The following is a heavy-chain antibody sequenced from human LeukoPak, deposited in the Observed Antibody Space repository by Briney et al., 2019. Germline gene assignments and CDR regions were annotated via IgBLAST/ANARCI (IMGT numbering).Heavy chain of an antibody. V-gene: IGHV1-24*01. CDR2: FDPEDGET. CDR1: GYTLTELS. D-gene: IGHD5-12*01. Sequence: ASVKVSCKVSGYTLTELSMHWVRQAPGKGLEWMGGFDPEDGETIYAQKFQGRVAMTEDTSTDTAYMELSSLRSEDTAVYYCAKDLPSGYDYAGVYFDYWGKGTLVTVSS. J-gene: IGHJ4*02. CDR3: AKDLPSGYDYAGVYFDY.